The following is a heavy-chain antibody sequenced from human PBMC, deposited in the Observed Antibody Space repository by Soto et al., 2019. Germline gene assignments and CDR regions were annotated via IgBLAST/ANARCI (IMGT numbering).Heavy chain of an antibody. D-gene: IGHD3-3*01. Sequence: SETLSLTCTVSGGSISSGDYYWSWIRQPPGKGLEWIGYIYYSGSTYYNPSLKSRVTISVDTSKNQFSLELSSVTAADTAVYYCARVRFLEWLSMPYYFDYWGQGTLVTVSS. CDR3: ARVRFLEWLSMPYYFDY. V-gene: IGHV4-30-4*01. CDR2: IYYSGST. J-gene: IGHJ4*02. CDR1: GGSISSGDYY.